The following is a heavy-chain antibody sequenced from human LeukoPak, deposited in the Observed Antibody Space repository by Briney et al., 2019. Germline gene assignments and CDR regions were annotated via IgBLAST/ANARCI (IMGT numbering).Heavy chain of an antibody. Sequence: PSETLSLTCTVSDTSISTYYWSWIRQPPRKGLEWIGSIHYSGTTNYNPSLKSRVTISVDTSKYQFSLKLSSVTAADTAAFYCASSSAWYTPFDYWGQGTLVTVSS. D-gene: IGHD6-19*01. J-gene: IGHJ4*02. CDR1: DTSISTYY. V-gene: IGHV4-59*01. CDR3: ASSSAWYTPFDY. CDR2: IHYSGTT.